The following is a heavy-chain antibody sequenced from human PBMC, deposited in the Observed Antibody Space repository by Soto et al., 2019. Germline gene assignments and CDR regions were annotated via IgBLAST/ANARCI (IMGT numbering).Heavy chain of an antibody. J-gene: IGHJ4*02. V-gene: IGHV3-23*01. CDR1: GVTFSTYA. D-gene: IGHD3-9*01. CDR2: ISDTGGGT. CDR3: ARGYFDWLPQLDY. Sequence: GGSLILSCAASGVTFSTYAMNWVRQAPGKGLEWVATISDTGGGTFYAASVKGRFSISRDNSKNSLYLQMNSLRAEDTAVYYCARGYFDWLPQLDYWGQGTLVTVSS.